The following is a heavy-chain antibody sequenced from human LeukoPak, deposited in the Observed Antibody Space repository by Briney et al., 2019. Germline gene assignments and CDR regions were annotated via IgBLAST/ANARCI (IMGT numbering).Heavy chain of an antibody. CDR3: AKGGKWDVTSFDY. CDR2: ISGGGGST. CDR1: GFTFTSYS. J-gene: IGHJ4*02. V-gene: IGHV3-23*01. D-gene: IGHD1-26*01. Sequence: GGSLRLSCAASGFTFTSYSMNGVRQAPGKGLEWVSTISGGGGSTYFADSVKGRFTISRDNSKNTLYLQVNSLRAEDAAVYYCAKGGKWDVTSFDYWGQGTLVTVSS.